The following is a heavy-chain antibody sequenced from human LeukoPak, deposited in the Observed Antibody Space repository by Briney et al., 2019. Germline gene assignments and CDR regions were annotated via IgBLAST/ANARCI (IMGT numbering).Heavy chain of an antibody. Sequence: GESLKISCKVSGYSFTTYWVGWVRQMPGKGLEWMGIIYPGDSDTRYSPSFQGQVTISADKSINTAYLQWSSLKASDTAIYYCARRGEAMDPFDYWGQGTLVTVSS. D-gene: IGHD5-18*01. CDR1: GYSFTTYW. CDR3: ARRGEAMDPFDY. CDR2: IYPGDSDT. J-gene: IGHJ4*02. V-gene: IGHV5-51*01.